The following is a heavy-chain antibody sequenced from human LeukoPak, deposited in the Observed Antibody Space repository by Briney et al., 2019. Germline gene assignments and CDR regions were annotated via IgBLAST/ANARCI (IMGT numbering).Heavy chain of an antibody. V-gene: IGHV1-8*02. CDR3: ARRLRNDYYYYYYYMDV. J-gene: IGHJ6*03. CDR2: MNPNSGNT. D-gene: IGHD3-3*01. CDR1: GYTLTSYD. Sequence: ASVKVSCKASGYTLTSYDINWVRQATGQGLEWMGWMNPNSGNTGYAQKFQGRVTMTRNTSISTAYMELSSLRSEDTAVYYCARRLRNDYYYYYYYMDVWGKGTTVTISS.